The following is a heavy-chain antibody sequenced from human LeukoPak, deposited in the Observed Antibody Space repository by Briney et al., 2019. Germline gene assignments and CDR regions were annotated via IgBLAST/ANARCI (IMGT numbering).Heavy chain of an antibody. CDR1: GGSISSGGYY. J-gene: IGHJ5*02. CDR2: IYYSGST. D-gene: IGHD5-12*01. CDR3: AREGPGGYDYVGWFDP. Sequence: PSETLSLTCTVSGGSISSGGYYWSWIRQHPGKGLEWIGYIYYSGSTYYNPSLKSRVTISVDTSKNQFSLKLSSVTAADTAVYYCAREGPGGYDYVGWFDPWGQGTLVTVSS. V-gene: IGHV4-31*03.